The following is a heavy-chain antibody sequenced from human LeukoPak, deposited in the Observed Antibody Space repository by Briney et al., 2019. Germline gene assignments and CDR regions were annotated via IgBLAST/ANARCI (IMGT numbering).Heavy chain of an antibody. J-gene: IGHJ3*02. D-gene: IGHD5-18*01. CDR2: ISWNSGSI. Sequence: PGGSLRLSCAASGFTFDDYAMHWVRQAPGKGLEWVSGISWNSGSIGYADSVRGRFTISRDNAKNSLYLQMNCLRAEDTALYYCAKGGYSYGPNAGAFDIWGQGTMVTVSS. V-gene: IGHV3-9*01. CDR3: AKGGYSYGPNAGAFDI. CDR1: GFTFDDYA.